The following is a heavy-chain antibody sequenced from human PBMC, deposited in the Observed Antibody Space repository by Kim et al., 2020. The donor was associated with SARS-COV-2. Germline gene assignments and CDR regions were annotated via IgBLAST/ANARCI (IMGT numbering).Heavy chain of an antibody. Sequence: GGSLRLSCAASGFTFSSYAMSWVRQAPGKGLEWVSAISGSGGSTYYADSVKGRFTISRDNSKNTLYLQMNSLRAEDTAVYYCAKEGVFTMIVVVDYWYFDLWGRGTLVTVSS. CDR1: GFTFSSYA. CDR3: AKEGVFTMIVVVDYWYFDL. J-gene: IGHJ2*01. CDR2: ISGSGGST. D-gene: IGHD3-22*01. V-gene: IGHV3-23*01.